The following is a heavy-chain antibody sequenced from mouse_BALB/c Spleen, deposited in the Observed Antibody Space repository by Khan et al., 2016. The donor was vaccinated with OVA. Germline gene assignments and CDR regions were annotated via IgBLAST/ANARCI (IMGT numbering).Heavy chain of an antibody. Sequence: QVQLKQSGPGLVQPSQSLSITCTVSGFSLTNYSVHWVRQSPGKGLEWLGVIWSAGSTDYNAAFISRLTIRKDNSRSHVFFKMNSLLPNDTAIYFWARRGYNYGRGALFAYWGQGTLVTVSA. CDR2: IWSAGST. J-gene: IGHJ3*01. D-gene: IGHD2-12*01. CDR3: ARRGYNYGRGALFAY. V-gene: IGHV2-2*02. CDR1: GFSLTNYS.